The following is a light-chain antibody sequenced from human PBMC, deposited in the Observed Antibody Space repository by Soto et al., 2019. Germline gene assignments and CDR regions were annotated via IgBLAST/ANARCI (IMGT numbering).Light chain of an antibody. CDR2: DAS. J-gene: IGKJ1*01. V-gene: IGKV1-5*01. CDR1: QSINAW. Sequence: IQMTQSPSTLSASVGDRVTLTCRASQSINAWLAWYQQKPGKAPKLLIYDASSLQSGVPSRFSGSGSGTEFTLPISGLQPDDFATYYCQHYNIYSPWTFGQGTKVEIK. CDR3: QHYNIYSPWT.